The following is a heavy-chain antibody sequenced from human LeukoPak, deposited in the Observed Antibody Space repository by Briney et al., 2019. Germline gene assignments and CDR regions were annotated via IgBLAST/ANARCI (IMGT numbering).Heavy chain of an antibody. V-gene: IGHV4-34*01. D-gene: IGHD6-19*01. CDR1: GGSISSYY. Sequence: SETLSLTCTVSGGSISSYYWSWIRQPPGKGLEWIGEINHSGSTNYNPSLKSRVTISVDTSKNQFSLKLSSVTAADTAVYYCARRAQTVAGTGSLDYWGQGTLVTVSS. J-gene: IGHJ4*02. CDR2: INHSGST. CDR3: ARRAQTVAGTGSLDY.